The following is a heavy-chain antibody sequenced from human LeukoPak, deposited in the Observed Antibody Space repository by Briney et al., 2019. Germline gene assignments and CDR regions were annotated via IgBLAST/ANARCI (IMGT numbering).Heavy chain of an antibody. V-gene: IGHV1-69*13. Sequence: GASVKVSCKASGGTFSSYAISWVRQAPGQGLEWMGGIIPIFGTANYAQKFQGRVTITADESTSTAYMELSSLRSEDTAVYYCARVYGSGSYQDDYWGQGTLVTVSS. CDR3: ARVYGSGSYQDDY. CDR2: IIPIFGTA. J-gene: IGHJ4*02. D-gene: IGHD3-10*01. CDR1: GGTFSSYA.